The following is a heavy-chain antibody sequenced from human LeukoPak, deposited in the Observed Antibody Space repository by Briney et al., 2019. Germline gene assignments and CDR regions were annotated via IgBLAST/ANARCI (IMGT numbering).Heavy chain of an antibody. D-gene: IGHD3-9*01. CDR2: VRYGGNIK. Sequence: GRSLRLSCAASEFTFSAYAMHWIRQAPGRGLEWVAFVRYGGNIKYYADSVKGRFTISRDNSKNTLYLQMNSLRPEDTAVYYCTKDLGTEYNIFDYWGQGTLVTVSS. CDR1: EFTFSAYA. J-gene: IGHJ4*02. CDR3: TKDLGTEYNIFDY. V-gene: IGHV3-30*02.